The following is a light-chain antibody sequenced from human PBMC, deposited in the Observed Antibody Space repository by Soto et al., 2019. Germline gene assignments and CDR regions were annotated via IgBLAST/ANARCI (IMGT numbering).Light chain of an antibody. CDR2: KAS. V-gene: IGKV1-5*03. Sequence: DIQMTQSPSTLSASVGDRVTITCRASQSISSWLAWYQQKPGKAPKLLIYKASSLESGVPSRFSGSGSGTEFTLTISSLQPDDLATYYCQQYNSYSVTFGPGTKVQIK. CDR1: QSISSW. J-gene: IGKJ1*01. CDR3: QQYNSYSVT.